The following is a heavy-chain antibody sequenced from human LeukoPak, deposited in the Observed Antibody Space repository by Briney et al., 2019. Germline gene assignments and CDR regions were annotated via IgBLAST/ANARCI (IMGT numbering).Heavy chain of an antibody. CDR1: GGSISSGGYS. V-gene: IGHV4-30-2*01. D-gene: IGHD2-21*01. CDR3: ARGHSLRYYYYGMDV. J-gene: IGHJ6*02. CDR2: IYHSGST. Sequence: SETLSLTCAVSGGSISSGGYSRSWIRQPPGKGLEWIGYIYHSGSTYYNPSLKSRVTISVDRSKNQFSLKLSSVTAADTAVYYCARGHSLRYYYYGMDVWGQGTTVTVSS.